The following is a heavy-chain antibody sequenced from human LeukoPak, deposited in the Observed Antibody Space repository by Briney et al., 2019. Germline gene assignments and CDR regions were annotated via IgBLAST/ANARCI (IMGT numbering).Heavy chain of an antibody. CDR2: ISYDGSNK. V-gene: IGHV3-30*18. J-gene: IGHJ4*02. CDR1: RFTVSNNH. CDR3: AKVSAGGNPAAFDY. Sequence: GGSLRLSCVASRFTVSNNHMNWVRQAPGKGLEWVAVISYDGSNKYYADSVKGRFTISRDNSKNTLYLQMNSLRAEDTAVYYCAKVSAGGNPAAFDYWGQGTLVTVSS. D-gene: IGHD4-23*01.